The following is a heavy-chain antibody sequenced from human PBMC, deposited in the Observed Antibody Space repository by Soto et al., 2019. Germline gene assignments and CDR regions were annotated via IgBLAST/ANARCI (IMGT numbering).Heavy chain of an antibody. D-gene: IGHD2-21*02. CDR1: GYTFTNHY. Sequence: ASVKVSCKASGYTFTNHYIHWVRQAPGQGLEWMGIINPSGGSTSESQKFQGRLTLTRDTSTSTVYMELSSLRSEDTAVFYCAREAGIGTATLITFDHWGQGTLVTVSS. CDR2: INPSGGST. CDR3: AREAGIGTATLITFDH. J-gene: IGHJ4*02. V-gene: IGHV1-46*01.